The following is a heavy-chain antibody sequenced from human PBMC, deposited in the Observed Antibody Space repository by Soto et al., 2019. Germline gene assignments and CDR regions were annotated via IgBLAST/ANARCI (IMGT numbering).Heavy chain of an antibody. D-gene: IGHD5-18*01. V-gene: IGHV3-21*01. J-gene: IGHJ4*02. CDR2: ISSSSHYI. CDR3: ARARSSMVTGLVGY. Sequence: EVQLVESGGGLVKPGGSLRLSCAASGFTFSSYSMIWVRQAPGRGLEWVSSISSSSHYIFYADSVRGRFTISTDNAKNSLYLQIHSLRAEDTALYYCARARSSMVTGLVGYWGQGTRVTVSS. CDR1: GFTFSSYS.